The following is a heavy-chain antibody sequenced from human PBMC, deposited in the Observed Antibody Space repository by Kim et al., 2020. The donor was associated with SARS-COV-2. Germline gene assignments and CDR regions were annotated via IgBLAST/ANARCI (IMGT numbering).Heavy chain of an antibody. V-gene: IGHV3-23*01. Sequence: FVCSVKDRFTMSRDNFKNTLYLQMNSLRAEDTAVYYCAKDPDEGEPTTSDWGPGAPVTVSS. J-gene: IGHJ4*02. CDR3: AKDPDEGEPTTSD. D-gene: IGHD1-1*01.